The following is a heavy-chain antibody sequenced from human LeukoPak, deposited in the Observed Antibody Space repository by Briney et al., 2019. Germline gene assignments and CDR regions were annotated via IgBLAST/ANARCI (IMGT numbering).Heavy chain of an antibody. J-gene: IGHJ4*02. CDR2: ISGSGGST. V-gene: IGHV3-23*01. CDR1: GFTFSSYA. D-gene: IGHD5-24*01. CDR3: AKDDEGDGYNKPDY. Sequence: QPGGSLRLSCAASGFTFSSYAMSWVRQAPGKGLEWVSAISGSGGSTYYADSVKGRFTISRDNSKNTLYLQMNSLRAEDTAVYYCAKDDEGDGYNKPDYWGQGTLVTVSS.